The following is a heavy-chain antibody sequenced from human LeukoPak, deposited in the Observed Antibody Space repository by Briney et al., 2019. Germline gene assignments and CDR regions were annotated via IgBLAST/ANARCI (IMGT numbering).Heavy chain of an antibody. CDR3: ARGYGSGSYGVWDYYYYMDV. CDR1: GGSISSSSYY. V-gene: IGHV4-39*07. Sequence: SETLSLTCTVSGGSISSSSYYWGWIRQPPGKGLEWIGSIYYSGSTNYNPSLKSRVTISVDTSKNQFSLKLSSVTAADTAVYYRARGYGSGSYGVWDYYYYMDVWGKGTTVTVSS. D-gene: IGHD3-10*01. J-gene: IGHJ6*03. CDR2: IYYSGST.